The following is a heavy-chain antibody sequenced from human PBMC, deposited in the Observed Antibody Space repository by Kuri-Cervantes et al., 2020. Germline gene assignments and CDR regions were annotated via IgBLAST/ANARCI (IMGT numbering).Heavy chain of an antibody. J-gene: IGHJ4*02. CDR3: ARGGNGGDY. CDR2: INPSGGST. CDR1: GYTLTELS. Sequence: ASVKVSCKVSGYTLTELSMHWVRQAPGQGLEWMGIINPSGGSTSYAQKFQGRVTMTRDTSTSTVYMELSSLRSEDTAVYYCARGGNGGDYWGQGTLVTVSS. D-gene: IGHD1-1*01. V-gene: IGHV1-46*01.